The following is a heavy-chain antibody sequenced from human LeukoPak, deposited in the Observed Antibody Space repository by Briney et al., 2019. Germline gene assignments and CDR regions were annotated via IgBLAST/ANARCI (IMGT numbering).Heavy chain of an antibody. CDR3: AKAAVARQQFDY. CDR1: GFTFDDYA. V-gene: IGHV3-9*01. Sequence: GGSLRLSCAASGFTFDDYAMHWVRQAPGKGLEWVSGISWNSGSIGYADSVKGRFTISRDNAKNSLYLQMNSLRAEDTALYYCAKAAVARQQFDYWGQGTLVTVSS. D-gene: IGHD6-19*01. CDR2: ISWNSGSI. J-gene: IGHJ4*02.